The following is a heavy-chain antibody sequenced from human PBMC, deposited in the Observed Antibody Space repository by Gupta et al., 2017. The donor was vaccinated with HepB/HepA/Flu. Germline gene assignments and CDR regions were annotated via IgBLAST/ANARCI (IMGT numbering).Heavy chain of an antibody. V-gene: IGHV1-8*01. Sequence: QVQLVQSGAEVKKPGASVKVSCKASGYTFTNYDINWVRQATGQGLEWMGWMNPNSGDTGYSQKFQARVTMTRDTSINTAYMELSSLRSEDTAVYYCARGRGTRTYTNWFDPWGQGTLVTVSS. CDR1: GYTFTNYD. J-gene: IGHJ5*02. CDR2: MNPNSGDT. CDR3: ARGRGTRTYTNWFDP. D-gene: IGHD3-16*01.